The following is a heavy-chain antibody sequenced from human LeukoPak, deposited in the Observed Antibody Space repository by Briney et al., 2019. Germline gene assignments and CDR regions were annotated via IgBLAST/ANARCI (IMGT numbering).Heavy chain of an antibody. CDR3: AKAPVGWLRPLDY. Sequence: QPGGSLRLSCAASGFTFSTYAMSWVRQAPGKGLEWVSGNSASGEITYYADSVKGRFTISRDNSRNTLHLQMNSLRVEDTAVYYCAKAPVGWLRPLDYWGQGTLVTVSS. D-gene: IGHD5-12*01. CDR1: GFTFSTYA. V-gene: IGHV3-23*01. CDR2: NSASGEIT. J-gene: IGHJ4*02.